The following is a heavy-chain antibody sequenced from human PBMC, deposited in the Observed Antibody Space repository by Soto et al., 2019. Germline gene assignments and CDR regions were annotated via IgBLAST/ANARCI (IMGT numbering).Heavy chain of an antibody. V-gene: IGHV3-73*01. J-gene: IGHJ3*02. CDR2: IRSKANSYAT. CDR1: GFTFSGSA. CDR3: TSHLVELSFPRAFHI. Sequence: EVQLVESGGGLVQPGGSLKLSCAASGFTFSGSAMHWVRQASGKGLEWVGRIRSKANSYATAYAASVKGRFTISRDDSKNTAYLQMNSLKTEDTAVYYCTSHLVELSFPRAFHIWCQGTMVTVSS. D-gene: IGHD3-16*02.